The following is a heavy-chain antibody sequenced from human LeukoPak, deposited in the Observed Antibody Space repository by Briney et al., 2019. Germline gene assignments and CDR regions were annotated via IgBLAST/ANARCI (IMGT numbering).Heavy chain of an antibody. CDR2: INSDGSST. CDR3: ARVGDYSDGSAYYYRYNWFDP. V-gene: IGHV3-74*01. CDR1: GFTFSIYW. Sequence: GGSLRLSCEVSGFTFSIYWVHWVRQAPGKGLVWVSRINSDGSSTSYADSVKGRFTISRDNAKNTLYLQMNSLRAEDTAVYYCARVGDYSDGSAYYYRYNWFDPWGQGTLVTVSS. D-gene: IGHD3-22*01. J-gene: IGHJ5*02.